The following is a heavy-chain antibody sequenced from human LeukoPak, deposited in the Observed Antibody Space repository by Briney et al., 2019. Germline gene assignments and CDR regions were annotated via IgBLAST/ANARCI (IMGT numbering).Heavy chain of an antibody. CDR1: GFTFSSYG. D-gene: IGHD2-15*01. J-gene: IGHJ6*02. CDR2: IWYDGSNK. V-gene: IGHV3-33*01. Sequence: GGSLRLSCAASGFTFSSYGMHWVRQAPGKGLEWVAVIWYDGSNKYYADSVKGRFTISRDNSKNTLYLQMNSLRAEDTAVYYCARDGYCSGGSCYSDDYYYYGMDVWGQGTTVTVSS. CDR3: ARDGYCSGGSCYSDDYYYYGMDV.